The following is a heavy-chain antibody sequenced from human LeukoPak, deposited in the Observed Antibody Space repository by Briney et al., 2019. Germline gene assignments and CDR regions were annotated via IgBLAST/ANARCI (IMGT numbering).Heavy chain of an antibody. J-gene: IGHJ4*02. D-gene: IGHD3-10*01. CDR2: ISWDGDST. CDR3: ASFPRVYGSGSYRDY. CDR1: GFTFDDYA. Sequence: GGSLRLSCAASGFTFDDYAMHWVRQAPGKGLECVSLISWDGDSTYYADSVKGRFTISRDNNKNSLYLQMNSLRAEDTAVYYCASFPRVYGSGSYRDYWGQGTLVTVS. V-gene: IGHV3-43D*03.